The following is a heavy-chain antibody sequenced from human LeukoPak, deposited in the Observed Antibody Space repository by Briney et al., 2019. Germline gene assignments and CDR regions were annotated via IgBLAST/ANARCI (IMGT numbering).Heavy chain of an antibody. Sequence: ASVNVSCKASGYTFTSYYMHWVRQAPGQGLEWMGIINPSGGSTSYAQKFQGRVTMTRDTSTSTVYMELSSLRSEDTAVYYCARNYYDSSGYPNFDYWGQGTLVTVSS. V-gene: IGHV1-46*01. CDR3: ARNYYDSSGYPNFDY. CDR1: GYTFTSYY. CDR2: INPSGGST. D-gene: IGHD3-22*01. J-gene: IGHJ4*02.